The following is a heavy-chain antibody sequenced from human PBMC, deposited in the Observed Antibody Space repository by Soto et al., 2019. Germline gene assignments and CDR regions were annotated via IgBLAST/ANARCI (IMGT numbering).Heavy chain of an antibody. CDR1: GFTFSSYG. J-gene: IGHJ6*02. CDR3: AKDCGGDCYSYYYYYGMDV. CDR2: ISYDGSNK. Sequence: GGSLRLSCAAFGFTFSSYGMHWVRQAPGKGLEWVAVISYDGSNKYYADSVKGRFTISRDNSKNTLYLQMNSLRAEDTAVYYCAKDCGGDCYSYYYYYGMDVWGQGTTVTVSS. V-gene: IGHV3-30*18. D-gene: IGHD2-21*02.